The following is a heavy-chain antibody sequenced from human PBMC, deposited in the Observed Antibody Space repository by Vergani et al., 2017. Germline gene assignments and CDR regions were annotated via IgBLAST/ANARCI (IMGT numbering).Heavy chain of an antibody. Sequence: QVQLVQSGAEVKKPGSSVKVSCKASGGTFSSYAISWVRQAPGQGLEWMGGIIPIFGTANYAQNFQGRVTITAVESTSTAYMELSSLRSEDTAVYYCARDRXLRFLEWSTPSVGVWFDPWGQGTLVTVSS. CDR1: GGTFSSYA. V-gene: IGHV1-69*01. CDR3: ARDRXLRFLEWSTPSVGVWFDP. CDR2: IIPIFGTA. J-gene: IGHJ5*02. D-gene: IGHD3-3*01.